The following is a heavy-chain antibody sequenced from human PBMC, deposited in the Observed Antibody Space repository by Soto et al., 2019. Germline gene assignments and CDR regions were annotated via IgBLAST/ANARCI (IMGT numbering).Heavy chain of an antibody. Sequence: SVTLSLTCTVSGVIISSSSYYWGWIRQPPGKGLEWIGSVSYGGSSHYKPSLKSRVTISVDTSKNQFSLKLASVTAADTAVYYCASLVTMVRGVVSYYHFYDLDAWGQGTTVT. CDR3: ASLVTMVRGVVSYYHFYDLDA. J-gene: IGHJ6*01. CDR1: GVIISSSSYY. V-gene: IGHV4-39*01. CDR2: VSYGGSS. D-gene: IGHD3-10*01.